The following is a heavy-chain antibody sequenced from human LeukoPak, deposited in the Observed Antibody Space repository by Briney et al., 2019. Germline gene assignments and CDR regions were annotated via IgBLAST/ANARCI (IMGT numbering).Heavy chain of an antibody. D-gene: IGHD3-10*01. CDR3: ARDTTYYYGSGSYYNPGY. CDR1: GFTFDDYG. V-gene: IGHV3-20*04. Sequence: LAGGSLRLSCAASGFTFDDYGMSWVRQAPGKGLEWVSGINWNGGSTGYADSVKGRFTISRDNAKNSLYLQMNSLRAEDTALYYCARDTTYYYGSGSYYNPGYWGQGTLVTVSS. J-gene: IGHJ4*02. CDR2: INWNGGST.